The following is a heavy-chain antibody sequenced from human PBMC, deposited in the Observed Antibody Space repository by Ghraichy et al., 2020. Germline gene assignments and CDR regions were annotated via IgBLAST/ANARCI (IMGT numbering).Heavy chain of an antibody. D-gene: IGHD6-13*01. CDR3: AKDRYSYFDAFDI. V-gene: IGHV3-23*01. CDR2: ISGSGGST. Sequence: GESLNISCAASGFTFSSYAMNWVRQAPGKGLEWVSAISGSGGSTYHADSVKGRFTISRHNSDNTLYLRMNSLRAEDTAVYYCAKDRYSYFDAFDIWGQGTMVTVSS. J-gene: IGHJ3*02. CDR1: GFTFSSYA.